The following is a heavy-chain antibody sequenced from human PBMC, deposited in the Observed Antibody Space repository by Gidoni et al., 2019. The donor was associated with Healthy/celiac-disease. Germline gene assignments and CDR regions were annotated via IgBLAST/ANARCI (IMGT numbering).Heavy chain of an antibody. CDR3: AKESWGHFDY. Sequence: EVPLLESGGGLVQHGGSLRLSCAASGFTFSSYAMSWVRQSPGKGLGWVSAISGSVGSTYYADSVKGRFTISRDNSKNTLYLQMNSLRAEDTAVYDCAKESWGHFDYWGQGTLVTVSS. CDR1: GFTFSSYA. V-gene: IGHV3-23*01. J-gene: IGHJ4*02. CDR2: ISGSVGST. D-gene: IGHD3-16*01.